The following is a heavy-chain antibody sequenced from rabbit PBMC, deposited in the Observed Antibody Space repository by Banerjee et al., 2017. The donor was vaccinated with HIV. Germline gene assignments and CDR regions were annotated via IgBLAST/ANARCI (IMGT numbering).Heavy chain of an antibody. CDR1: GFSFSYKYV. Sequence: QEQLEESGGDLVKPEGSLTLTCKASGFSFSYKYVMCWVRQAPGKGLEWIACINSSSGNTVYATWAKGRFTISKTSSTTVTLQMTSLTAADTATYFCAREYYTYGYGGDVSLWGQGTLVTVS. CDR3: AREYYTYGYGGDVSL. V-gene: IGHV1S45*01. J-gene: IGHJ3*01. CDR2: INSSSGNT. D-gene: IGHD6-1*01.